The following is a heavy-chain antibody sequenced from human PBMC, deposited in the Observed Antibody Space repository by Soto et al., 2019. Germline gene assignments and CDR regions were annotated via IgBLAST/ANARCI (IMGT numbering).Heavy chain of an antibody. CDR1: GYSFTRYG. J-gene: IGHJ6*02. CDR3: AMVDAYVTPSPQDV. CDR2: INAYNGNT. Sequence: QVQLVQSGAEVKNPGASVKVSCKASGYSFTRYGIGWARQAPGQGLEWMGWINAYNGNTNYAQNLQGRLTLTTDTSTPTAYMELRSLRSNDTAIYYCAMVDAYVTPSPQDVWGQGTTVTVSS. D-gene: IGHD2-8*01. V-gene: IGHV1-18*01.